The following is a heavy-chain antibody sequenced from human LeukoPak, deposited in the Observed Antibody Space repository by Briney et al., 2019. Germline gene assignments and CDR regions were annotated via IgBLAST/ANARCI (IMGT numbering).Heavy chain of an antibody. Sequence: ASVKVSCKAFGYTFTGYYMHWVRQAPGQGLEWMGWINPNSGGTNYAQKFQGRVTMTRDTSISTAYMELSRLRSDDTAVYYCARVSGSYYYYGMDVWGQGTLVTVSS. J-gene: IGHJ6*02. CDR2: INPNSGGT. CDR3: ARVSGSYYYYGMDV. V-gene: IGHV1-2*02. CDR1: GYTFTGYY. D-gene: IGHD1-26*01.